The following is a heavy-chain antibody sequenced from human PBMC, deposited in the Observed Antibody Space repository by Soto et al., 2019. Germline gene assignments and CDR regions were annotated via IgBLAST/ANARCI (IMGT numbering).Heavy chain of an antibody. CDR3: ARDQLEGNWFDP. V-gene: IGHV4-30-2*01. CDR2: IYHSGST. Sequence: QLQLQESGSGLVRPSQTLSLTCAVSGGSISSGGYSWNWIRQPPGKGLEWIGYIYHSGSTLYNPSLNRRVTTSVDKPKNQISPKLSSVPAADTAVYYCARDQLEGNWFDPWGQGTPVTVSS. D-gene: IGHD1-1*01. CDR1: GGSISSGGYS. J-gene: IGHJ5*02.